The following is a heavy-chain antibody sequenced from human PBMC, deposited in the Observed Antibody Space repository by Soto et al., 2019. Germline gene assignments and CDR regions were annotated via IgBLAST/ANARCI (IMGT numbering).Heavy chain of an antibody. J-gene: IGHJ4*02. CDR2: INPNSGGT. Sequence: ASVKVSCKASGYTFTGYYMHWVRQAPGQGLEWMGWINPNSGGTNYAQKFQGWVTMTRDTSISTAYMELSRLRSDDTAVYHCARGGAYYDILTGYSRSPFDYWGQGTLVTVSS. CDR1: GYTFTGYY. V-gene: IGHV1-2*04. D-gene: IGHD3-9*01. CDR3: ARGGAYYDILTGYSRSPFDY.